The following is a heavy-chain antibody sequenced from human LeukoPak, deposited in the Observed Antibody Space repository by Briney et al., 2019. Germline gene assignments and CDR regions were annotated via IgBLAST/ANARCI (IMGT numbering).Heavy chain of an antibody. J-gene: IGHJ4*02. CDR1: GFTFSSYG. CDR3: ARDYSSSTSYLFDY. CDR2: IWNDGSNK. D-gene: IGHD2-2*01. V-gene: IGHV3-33*01. Sequence: GGSLRLSCAASGFTFSSYGMHWVRQAPGQGLEWVAVIWNDGSNKYYVDSVKGRFTISRDNSKNTLYLQMNSLRTEDTAVHYCARDYSSSTSYLFDYWGQGTLVTVSS.